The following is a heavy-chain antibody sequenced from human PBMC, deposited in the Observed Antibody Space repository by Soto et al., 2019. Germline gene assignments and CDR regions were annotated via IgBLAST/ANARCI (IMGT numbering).Heavy chain of an antibody. J-gene: IGHJ4*02. CDR2: IYYSGST. Sequence: SETLSLTCTVSGGSISSGGYYWSWIRQHPGKGLEWIGYIYYSGSTYYNPSLKSRVTISVDTSKNQFSLKLSSVTAADTAVYYCARERPTLGYCSGGSCYFEGSLYFDYWGQGTLVTVS. V-gene: IGHV4-31*03. D-gene: IGHD2-15*01. CDR3: ARERPTLGYCSGGSCYFEGSLYFDY. CDR1: GGSISSGGYY.